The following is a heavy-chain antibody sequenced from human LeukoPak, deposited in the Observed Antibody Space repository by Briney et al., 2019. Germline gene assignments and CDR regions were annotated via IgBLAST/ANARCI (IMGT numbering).Heavy chain of an antibody. CDR3: PRGNSDVDY. CDR1: GGSFRGYY. J-gene: IGHJ4*02. CDR2: INHSRST. D-gene: IGHD4-23*01. Sequence: PSETLSLTCAVYGGSFRGYYWRWIRQPPGKGLEWMGEINHSRSTNYNPSLQSRVTISVDTSKNQFSRQLSAVPAADTAVYYWPRGNSDVDYWGQGTLVPVSS. V-gene: IGHV4-34*01.